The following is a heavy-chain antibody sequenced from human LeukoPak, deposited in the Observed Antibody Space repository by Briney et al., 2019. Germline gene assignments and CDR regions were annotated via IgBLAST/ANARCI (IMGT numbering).Heavy chain of an antibody. CDR3: TKGKAVAGIYAGAFDF. CDR2: FSGNGETT. D-gene: IGHD6-19*01. CDR1: GFTFSRHV. J-gene: IGHJ3*01. Sequence: GGSLRLSCAASGFTFSRHVMSWVRQAPGKGLEWVSAFSGNGETTCYSDSVKGRFTISRDNSNNTLYLQMNSLRADDTAVYYCTKGKAVAGIYAGAFDFWGQGTTVTVSS. V-gene: IGHV3-23*01.